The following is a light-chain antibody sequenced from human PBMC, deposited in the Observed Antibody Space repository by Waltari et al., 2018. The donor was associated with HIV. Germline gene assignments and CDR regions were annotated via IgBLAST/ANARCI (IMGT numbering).Light chain of an antibody. Sequence: SALTQPPSVSGAPGHTAGNTGGGANIGNQSVNWSQQKSGQAPVLVVLDDSDRPAGIPGRFAGSNSGNTATLTVSRVEAGDEADYDCQVWDSGSDHPGVFGTGTKVTVL. CDR1: NIGNQS. CDR2: DDS. CDR3: QVWDSGSDHPGV. V-gene: IGLV3-21*02. J-gene: IGLJ1*01.